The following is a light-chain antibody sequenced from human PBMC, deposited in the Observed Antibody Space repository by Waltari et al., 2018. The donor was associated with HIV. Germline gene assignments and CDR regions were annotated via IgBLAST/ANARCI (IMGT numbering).Light chain of an antibody. V-gene: IGLV2-23*02. J-gene: IGLJ2*01. CDR1: SSDVGAYNL. Sequence: SALTQPASASGSPGQSITISGTGTSSDVGAYNLVSWYQQHPGKAPKFIIYEVNKRPSEVSIRFSGSKSGNTASLTISGLQAEDEADYYCCSYAGRSTLEVFGGGTKVTVL. CDR3: CSYAGRSTLEV. CDR2: EVN.